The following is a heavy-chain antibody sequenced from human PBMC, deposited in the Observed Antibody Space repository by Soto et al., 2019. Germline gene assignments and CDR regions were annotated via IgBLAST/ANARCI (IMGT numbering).Heavy chain of an antibody. CDR3: ARGSHSTTWYGGQFDY. CDR1: GLTFSSYT. V-gene: IGHV3-21*01. Sequence: GSLRLSCAASGLTFSSYTMNWVRQAPGKGLEWVSSVSSSSTYIYYADSVKGRFTISRDNAKNSLYLQMNSLRAEDTAIYYCARGSHSTTWYGGQFDYWGQGTLVTVSS. D-gene: IGHD6-13*01. CDR2: VSSSSTYI. J-gene: IGHJ4*02.